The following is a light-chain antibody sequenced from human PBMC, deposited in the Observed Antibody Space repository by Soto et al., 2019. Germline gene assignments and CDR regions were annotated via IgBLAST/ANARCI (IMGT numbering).Light chain of an antibody. CDR3: QQSYRIPLS. J-gene: IGKJ3*01. V-gene: IGKV1-39*01. CDR2: TAS. Sequence: DIQMTQSPSSLSASVGDRVTITCLASHDISYYFNWYQQKPGKAPKLLIYTASTLQGGVPSSFSGSGSGTDFTLTISSLQPEDFATYSCQQSYRIPLSFGPGTTVDMK. CDR1: HDISYY.